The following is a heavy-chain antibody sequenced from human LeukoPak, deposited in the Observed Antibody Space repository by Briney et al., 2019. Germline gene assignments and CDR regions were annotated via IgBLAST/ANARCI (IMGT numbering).Heavy chain of an antibody. CDR2: IYYSGST. CDR3: AGYGGYGDYLDY. J-gene: IGHJ4*02. D-gene: IGHD4-17*01. V-gene: IGHV4-39*07. CDR1: GGSISSSSYY. Sequence: SETLSLTCTVSGGSISSSSYYWGWIRQPPGKGLEWIGSIYYSGSTYYNPSLKSRVTISVDTSKNQFSLKLSSVTAADTAVYYCAGYGGYGDYLDYWGPGTLVTVSS.